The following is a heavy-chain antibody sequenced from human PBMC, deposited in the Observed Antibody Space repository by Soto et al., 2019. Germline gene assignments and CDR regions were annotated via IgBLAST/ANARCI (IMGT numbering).Heavy chain of an antibody. CDR2: INPNSGGT. D-gene: IGHD3-3*01. Sequence: ASVKVSCKASGYTFTGYYMHWVRQAPGQGLEWMGWINPNSGGTNYAQKFQGWVTMTRDTSISTAYMELSRLRSDDTAVYYCGRDLYDFWSGYYTRGGFDYWGQGTLVTVSS. V-gene: IGHV1-2*04. J-gene: IGHJ4*02. CDR1: GYTFTGYY. CDR3: GRDLYDFWSGYYTRGGFDY.